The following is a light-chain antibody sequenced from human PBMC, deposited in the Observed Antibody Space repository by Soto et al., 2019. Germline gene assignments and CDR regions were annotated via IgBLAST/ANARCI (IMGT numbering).Light chain of an antibody. V-gene: IGLV2-14*03. CDR3: SSYTSSTTYV. CDR2: DVS. Sequence: QSALTQPASVSGSPGQSITIPCTGTSSDVGAYSYVSWYQQHPGKAPKLIIYDVSDRPSGISNRFSGSKSDNTASLTISGLQAEDEAEYYRSSYTSSTTYVLGTGTKVTVL. CDR1: SSDVGAYSY. J-gene: IGLJ1*01.